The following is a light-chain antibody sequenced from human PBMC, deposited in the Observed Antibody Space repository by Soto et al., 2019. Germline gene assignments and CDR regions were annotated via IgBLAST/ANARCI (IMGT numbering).Light chain of an antibody. J-gene: IGKJ3*01. CDR2: GPP. CDR1: QNVYINS. CDR3: QQYGGAPFT. Sequence: EIVLTQSPRTLSLSPGESATLSCRASQNVYINSLAWFQQKPGQTPRLLIYGPPTRAAGVPDRFTGSGSGADFALTITSLEPEDFAMYYCQQYGGAPFTFGPGTRV. V-gene: IGKV3-20*01.